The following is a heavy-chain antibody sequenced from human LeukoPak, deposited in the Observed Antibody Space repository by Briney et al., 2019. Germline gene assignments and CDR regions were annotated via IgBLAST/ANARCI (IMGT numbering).Heavy chain of an antibody. CDR3: ARGGYSYGYPPSYYYYMDV. Sequence: SETLSLTCAVYGGSITGYYWSWIRQTPGRGLEWVGEIHYTGATSYNPSLKSRATISVDTSKNQFSLKLSSVTAADTAVYYCARGGYSYGYPPSYYYYMDVWGKGTTVTVSS. CDR2: IHYTGAT. V-gene: IGHV4-34*01. D-gene: IGHD5-18*01. J-gene: IGHJ6*03. CDR1: GGSITGYY.